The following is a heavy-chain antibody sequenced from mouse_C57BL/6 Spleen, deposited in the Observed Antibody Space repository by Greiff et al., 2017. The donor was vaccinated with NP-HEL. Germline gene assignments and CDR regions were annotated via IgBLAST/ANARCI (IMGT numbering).Heavy chain of an antibody. J-gene: IGHJ2*01. D-gene: IGHD1-1*01. CDR2: IRNKANGYTT. V-gene: IGHV7-3*01. CDR3: ARSLPLDC. Sequence: EVQVVESGGGLVQPGGSLSLSCAASGFTFTDYYMSWVRQPPGKALEWLGFIRNKANGYTTEYSASVKGRFTISRENSQSILYLQMNALRAEDSATYYCARSLPLDCWGQGTTLTVAS. CDR1: GFTFTDYY.